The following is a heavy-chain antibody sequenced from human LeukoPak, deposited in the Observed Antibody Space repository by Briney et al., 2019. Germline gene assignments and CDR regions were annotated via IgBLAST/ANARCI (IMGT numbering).Heavy chain of an antibody. Sequence: ASVKVSCKASGYTFTSYGISWVRQAPGQGLEWMGWISAYNGNTNYAQKLQGRVTMTTDTSTSTAYMELRSLRSDDTAVYYCARVGYSSSWYEVGPPDYWGQGTLVTVSS. CDR3: ARVGYSSSWYEVGPPDY. J-gene: IGHJ4*02. CDR2: ISAYNGNT. CDR1: GYTFTSYG. D-gene: IGHD6-13*01. V-gene: IGHV1-18*01.